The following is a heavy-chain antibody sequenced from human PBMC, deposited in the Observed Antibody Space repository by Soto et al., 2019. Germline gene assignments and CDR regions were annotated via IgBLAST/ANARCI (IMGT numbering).Heavy chain of an antibody. CDR2: IXXXGXNX. CDR3: AKDQASGQGSFDS. V-gene: IGHV3-30*18. CDR1: GLTFNICG. J-gene: IGHJ4*02. Sequence: GGSRRLSCAASGLTFNICGVRCVRQAPDKGLEWXALIXXXGXNXXXAXXXXGRFTISRDNSKNTLFLQMNSLRADDPAVYYCAKDQASGQGSFDSWGQGTLVTVSS.